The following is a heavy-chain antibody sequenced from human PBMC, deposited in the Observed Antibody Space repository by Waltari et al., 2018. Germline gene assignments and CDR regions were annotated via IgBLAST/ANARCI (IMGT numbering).Heavy chain of an antibody. CDR3: ASDQGVTIFGVVTNWFDP. CDR2: IYYSGST. D-gene: IGHD3-3*01. J-gene: IGHJ5*02. Sequence: QVQLQESGPGLVKPSQTLSLTCTVSGGSISSGGYYWSWIRQHPGKGLEWIGYIYYSGSTYSNPSLMSRVTISVDTSKNQFSLKLSSVTAADTAVYYCASDQGVTIFGVVTNWFDPWGQGTLVTVSS. V-gene: IGHV4-31*03. CDR1: GGSISSGGYY.